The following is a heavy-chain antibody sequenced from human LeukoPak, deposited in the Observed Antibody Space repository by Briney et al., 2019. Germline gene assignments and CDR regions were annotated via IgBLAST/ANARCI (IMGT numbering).Heavy chain of an antibody. Sequence: SESLSLTCTVAGASISRYYWSWIRQPPGNGLEWLGYIYYSGSTNYNPSLKSRVTISVDTSKNQFSLKLSSVTAADTAVYYCARDRSGYYDSSGYYHVFDYWGQGTLVTVSS. CDR3: ARDRSGYYDSSGYYHVFDY. CDR1: GASISRYY. CDR2: IYYSGST. D-gene: IGHD3-22*01. J-gene: IGHJ4*02. V-gene: IGHV4-59*01.